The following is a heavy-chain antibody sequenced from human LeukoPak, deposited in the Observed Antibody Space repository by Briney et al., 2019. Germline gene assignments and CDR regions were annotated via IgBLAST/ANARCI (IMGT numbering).Heavy chain of an antibody. CDR2: IGISSGNT. V-gene: IGHV3-48*01. CDR1: GFTFSSYW. D-gene: IGHD5-12*01. CDR3: ARDHRYAFDN. J-gene: IGHJ4*01. Sequence: GGSLRLSCTASGFTFSSYWMNWVRQAPGKGLEWISYIGISSGNTKYADSVKGRFTISRDKARNSLYLQMNSLRVEDTAVYYCARDHRYAFDNWGHGTLVTVSS.